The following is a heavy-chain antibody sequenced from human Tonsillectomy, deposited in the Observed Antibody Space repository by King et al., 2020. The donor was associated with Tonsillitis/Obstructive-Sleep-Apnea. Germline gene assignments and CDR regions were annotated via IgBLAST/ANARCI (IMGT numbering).Heavy chain of an antibody. V-gene: IGHV4-34*01. CDR1: GGSFSGYY. CDR2: INQSGST. J-gene: IGHJ4*02. CDR3: ASAVGPDYYDSSGYYPY. Sequence: HVQLPQWGAGLLKPSETLSLTCAVYGGSFSGYYWSWIRQPPGKGLEWIGEINQSGSTNYNPSLKSRVTISVDTSKNQFSLKLSSVTAADTAVYYCASAVGPDYYDSSGYYPYWGQGTLVTVSS. D-gene: IGHD3-22*01.